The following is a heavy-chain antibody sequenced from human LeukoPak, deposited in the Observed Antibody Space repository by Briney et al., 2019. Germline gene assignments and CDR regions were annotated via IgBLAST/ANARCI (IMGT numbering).Heavy chain of an antibody. Sequence: SQTLSLTCTVSGDTVSGDSVNCGTYYRNWIRQPAGKGLEWIGRIYNGGFTNYNPSLRGRVTISDDTPKNQFSLKLSSETAADTAVYYGATSTSRFDSWGQGTLVTASS. D-gene: IGHD2-2*01. CDR3: ATSTSRFDS. J-gene: IGHJ4*02. CDR1: GDSVNCGTYY. CDR2: IYNGGFT. V-gene: IGHV4-61*02.